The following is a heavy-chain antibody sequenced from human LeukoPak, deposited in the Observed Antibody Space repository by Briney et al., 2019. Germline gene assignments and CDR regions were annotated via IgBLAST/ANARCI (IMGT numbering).Heavy chain of an antibody. Sequence: SETLSLTCAVYGGSFSGYYWSWIRQPPGKGLEWIGEINHSGSTNYNTSLKSRVTISVDTSKNQFSLKLSSVTAADTAVYYCARVSGYPHNWFDPWGQGTLVTVSS. D-gene: IGHD3-22*01. CDR2: INHSGST. CDR3: ARVSGYPHNWFDP. J-gene: IGHJ5*02. CDR1: GGSFSGYY. V-gene: IGHV4-34*01.